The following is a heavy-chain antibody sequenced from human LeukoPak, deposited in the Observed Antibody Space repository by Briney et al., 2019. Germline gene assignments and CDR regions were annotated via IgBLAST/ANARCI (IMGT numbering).Heavy chain of an antibody. Sequence: PGGSLRLSCAASGFTFSSYSMNWVRQAPGKGLEWVSSISSSSSYIYYADSVKGRFTISRDNAKNSLYLQMNSLRAEDTAVYYCARGFDYDFWSGYYHLDYWGQGTLVTVSS. CDR2: ISSSSSYI. V-gene: IGHV3-21*01. CDR3: ARGFDYDFWSGYYHLDY. CDR1: GFTFSSYS. D-gene: IGHD3-3*01. J-gene: IGHJ4*02.